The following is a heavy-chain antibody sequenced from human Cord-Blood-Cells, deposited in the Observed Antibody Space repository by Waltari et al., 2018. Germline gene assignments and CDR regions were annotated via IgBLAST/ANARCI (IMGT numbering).Heavy chain of an antibody. D-gene: IGHD7-27*01. J-gene: IGHJ3*02. CDR3: AREMNWGFGTTDAFDI. Sequence: QVQPAQSGAAVKKPGALVTVSCKPSGCAFTGYSLHWVRQAPAQGLEWMGWINPNSGGTNYAQKFQGRVTMTRDTSISTAYMELSRLRSDDTAVYYCAREMNWGFGTTDAFDIWGQGTMVTVSS. CDR2: INPNSGGT. CDR1: GCAFTGYS. V-gene: IGHV1-2*02.